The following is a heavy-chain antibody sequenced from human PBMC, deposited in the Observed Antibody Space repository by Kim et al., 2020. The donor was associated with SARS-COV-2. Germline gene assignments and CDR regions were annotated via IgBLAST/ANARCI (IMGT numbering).Heavy chain of an antibody. Sequence: KFQGRVTITRDTSAGTAYMELSSLRSEDTAVYYCAREGYSSGWYVGGFDYWGQGTLVTVSS. J-gene: IGHJ4*02. D-gene: IGHD6-19*01. CDR3: AREGYSSGWYVGGFDY. V-gene: IGHV1-3*01.